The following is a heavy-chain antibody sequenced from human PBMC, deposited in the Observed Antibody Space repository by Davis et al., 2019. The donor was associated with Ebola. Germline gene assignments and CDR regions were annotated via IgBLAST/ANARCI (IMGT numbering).Heavy chain of an antibody. V-gene: IGHV3-74*01. D-gene: IGHD3-22*01. Sequence: HTGGSLRLSCAASGFTFSSYWMHWVRQAPGKGLVWVSRINSDGSSTSYADSVKGRFTISRDNAKNTLYLQMNSLRAEGTAVYYCASWEYYYDNSGSRSALYWGQGTLVTVSS. CDR2: INSDGSST. J-gene: IGHJ4*02. CDR1: GFTFSSYW. CDR3: ASWEYYYDNSGSRSALY.